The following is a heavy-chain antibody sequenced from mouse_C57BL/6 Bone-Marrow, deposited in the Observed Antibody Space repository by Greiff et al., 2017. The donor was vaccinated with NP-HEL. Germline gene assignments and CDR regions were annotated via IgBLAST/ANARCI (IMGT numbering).Heavy chain of an antibody. Sequence: QVQLQQPGAELVKPGASVKLSCKASGYTFTSYWMQWVKQRPGQGLEWIGEIDPSDSYTNSNQKFKGKATLTVDTSSSTAYMQLSRLTSEDSAVYYCARRDEAYWGQGTLVTVSA. V-gene: IGHV1-50*01. CDR1: GYTFTSYW. CDR3: ARRDEAY. J-gene: IGHJ3*01. CDR2: IDPSDSYT.